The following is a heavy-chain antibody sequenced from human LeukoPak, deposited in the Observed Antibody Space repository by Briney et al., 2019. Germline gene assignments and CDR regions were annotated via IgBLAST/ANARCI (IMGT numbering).Heavy chain of an antibody. D-gene: IGHD6-19*01. CDR2: IRYNGNT. Sequence: PSETLSLTCTVSGGSIIGYWWSWIRQPPGKGLEWIGNIRYNGNTYSNPSLKSRVTISVDTSKNQFSMKLSSVTAADTAMYYCARYAALSGANWLDPWGRGTLVTVSS. V-gene: IGHV4-59*01. CDR1: GGSIIGYW. CDR3: ARYAALSGANWLDP. J-gene: IGHJ5*02.